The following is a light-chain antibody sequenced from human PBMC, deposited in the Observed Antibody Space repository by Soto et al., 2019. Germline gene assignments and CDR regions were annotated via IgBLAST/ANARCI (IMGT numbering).Light chain of an antibody. CDR3: QSYDTSLSGYDYV. CDR2: DNT. CDR1: TSNLGAGYH. Sequence: QSVLTQPPSVSGAPGQRVTISCTGSTSNLGAGYHVHWYQQLPGTAPKLLIYDNTNRPSGVPDRFSGSKSGTSASLAITGLQAEDEADYYCQSYDTSLSGYDYVFGSGTKVTVL. V-gene: IGLV1-40*01. J-gene: IGLJ1*01.